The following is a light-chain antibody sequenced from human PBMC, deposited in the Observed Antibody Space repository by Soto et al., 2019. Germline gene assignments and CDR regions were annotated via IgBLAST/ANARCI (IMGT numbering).Light chain of an antibody. CDR2: DNN. J-gene: IGLJ2*01. Sequence: SVLTQPPSVSAAPGQKVTISCSGSSSNIGSAYVSWYQQLPGTAPKFLIYDNNKRPSGIPDRFSGSKSGTSATLGITGLQTGDEADYYCATWDTSLYSFVFGGGTQLTVL. CDR1: SSNIGSAY. CDR3: ATWDTSLYSFV. V-gene: IGLV1-51*01.